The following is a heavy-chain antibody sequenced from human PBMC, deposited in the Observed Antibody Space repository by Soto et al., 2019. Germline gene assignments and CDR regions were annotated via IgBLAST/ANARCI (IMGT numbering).Heavy chain of an antibody. J-gene: IGHJ4*02. CDR1: GYTFTDYD. CDR3: EVTTGY. CDR2: VSPDSGYA. Sequence: QVQVVQSRAEVKKPGASVKVSCKTSGYTFTDYDINWIRQAPGQGLEWMGWVSPDSGYAGYAPQFQGRVSMTSDTSISTVYMELSSLRAEDTAVYFCEVTTGYWGQGTMVTVSS. V-gene: IGHV1-8*01. D-gene: IGHD2-21*02.